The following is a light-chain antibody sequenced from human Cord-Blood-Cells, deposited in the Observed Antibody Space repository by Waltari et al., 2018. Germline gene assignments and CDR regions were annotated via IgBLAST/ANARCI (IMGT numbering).Light chain of an antibody. J-gene: IGKJ4*01. CDR1: QSVSSY. CDR2: DAS. CDR3: QQRSNWPKLT. Sequence: EIALTQSPATLSLSPGERATLSCRASQSVSSYLAWYQQKPGQAPRLLIYDASNRATGIPARFSGSVSGTDFTLTISSLEPEDFAVYYCQQRSNWPKLTFGGGTKVEIK. V-gene: IGKV3-11*01.